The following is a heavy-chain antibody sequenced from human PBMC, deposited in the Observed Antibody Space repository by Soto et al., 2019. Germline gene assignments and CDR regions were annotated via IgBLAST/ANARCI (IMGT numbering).Heavy chain of an antibody. V-gene: IGHV1-69*13. CDR3: ARETYSSSRRYGMDV. CDR1: GGTFSSYA. Sequence: SVKVSCKASGGTFSSYAISWVRQAPGQGLEWMGGIIPIFGTANYAQKFQGRVTITADESTSTAYMELSSLRSEDTAVYYCARETYSSSRRYGMDVWGQGTTVTVSS. CDR2: IIPIFGTA. D-gene: IGHD6-13*01. J-gene: IGHJ6*02.